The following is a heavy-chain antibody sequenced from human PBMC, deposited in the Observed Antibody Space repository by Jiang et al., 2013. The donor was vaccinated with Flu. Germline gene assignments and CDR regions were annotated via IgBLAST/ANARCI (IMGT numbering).Heavy chain of an antibody. V-gene: IGHV4-31*03. CDR1: GGSISSGGYY. D-gene: IGHD3-10*01. CDR3: ARAKEEGSAWFDP. J-gene: IGHJ5*02. Sequence: PGLVKPSQTLSLTCTVSGGSISSGGYYWSWIRQHPGKGLEWIGYIYYSGSTYYNPSLKSRVTISVDTSKNQFSLKLSSVTAADTAVYYCARAKEEGSAWFDPWGQGTLVTVSS. CDR2: IYYSGST.